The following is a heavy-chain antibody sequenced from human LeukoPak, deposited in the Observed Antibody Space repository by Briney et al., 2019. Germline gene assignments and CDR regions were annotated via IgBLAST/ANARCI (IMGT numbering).Heavy chain of an antibody. CDR3: ARGYSYGSDYYYGMDV. CDR2: ISGYNGNT. CDR1: GYTFTSYA. D-gene: IGHD5-18*01. V-gene: IGHV1-18*01. J-gene: IGHJ6*02. Sequence: AASVKVSCKASGYTFTSYAISWVRQAPGQGLEWMGWISGYNGNTKYAQKVQGRVTMTTDTSTSTAYVELRSLRSDDTAVYYCARGYSYGSDYYYGMDVWGQGTTVTVSS.